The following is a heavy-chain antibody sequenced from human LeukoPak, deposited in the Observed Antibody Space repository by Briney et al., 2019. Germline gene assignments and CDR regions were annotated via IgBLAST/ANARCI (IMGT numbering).Heavy chain of an antibody. CDR3: ARVGRFYDSSGETIYFDY. CDR2: ISAYNGNT. V-gene: IGHV1-18*01. J-gene: IGHJ4*02. Sequence: ASVKVSCKASGYTFTSYGISWVRQAPGQGLEWMGWISAYNGNTNYAQKLQGRVTMTTETDTSKAYMELRSLRSDDTAVYYCARVGRFYDSSGETIYFDYWGQGTLVTVSS. CDR1: GYTFTSYG. D-gene: IGHD3-22*01.